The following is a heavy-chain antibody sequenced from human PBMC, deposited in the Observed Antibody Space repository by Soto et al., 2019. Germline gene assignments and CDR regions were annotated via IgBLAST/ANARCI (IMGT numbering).Heavy chain of an antibody. D-gene: IGHD4-4*01. CDR2: ISAYNGNT. Sequence: ASVKVSCKASGYTFTSYGISWVRQAPGQGLEWMGWISAYNGNTNYAQKLQGRVTMTTDTSTSTAYMELRSLRSDDTAVYYCARSVGTVHPHGMAVWGQGTTVTVSS. CDR1: GYTFTSYG. J-gene: IGHJ6*02. CDR3: ARSVGTVHPHGMAV. V-gene: IGHV1-18*01.